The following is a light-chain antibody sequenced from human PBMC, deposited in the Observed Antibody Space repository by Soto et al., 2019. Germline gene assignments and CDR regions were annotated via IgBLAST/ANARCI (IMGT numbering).Light chain of an antibody. CDR3: CSYAATYTYV. CDR1: NRDVGGYNY. CDR2: GVS. V-gene: IGLV2-11*01. Sequence: QSVLTQPHSVSGSPGQSVTISCTGTNRDVGGYNYVSCYQQSPGKAPKLLIYGVSERPSGVPDRFSGSKSGSTASLTISGLQAEDEADHYCCSYAATYTYVFGTGTKVTVL. J-gene: IGLJ1*01.